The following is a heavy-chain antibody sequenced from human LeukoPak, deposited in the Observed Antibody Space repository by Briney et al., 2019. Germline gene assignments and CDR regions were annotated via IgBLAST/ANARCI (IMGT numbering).Heavy chain of an antibody. Sequence: KPSETLSLTCTVSGGSISSYYWSWIRQPPGKGLEWIGYIYYSGSTNYNPSLKSRVTISADTSKNQFSLNLKSVTAADTAVYYCARGKGYFDYWGQGTLVTVSS. J-gene: IGHJ4*02. CDR3: ARGKGYFDY. CDR1: GGSISSYY. V-gene: IGHV4-59*01. CDR2: IYYSGST.